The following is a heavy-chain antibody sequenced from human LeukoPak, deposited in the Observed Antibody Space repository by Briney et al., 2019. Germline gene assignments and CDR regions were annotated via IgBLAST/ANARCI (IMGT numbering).Heavy chain of an antibody. Sequence: GGSLRLSCAASGFTFNNAWMSWVRQAPGKGLEWVGRIKSKTDGGTTDYAAPVKGRFTISRDDSKNTLYLQMNSLKTEDTAVYYCMTPNYDILTGYYNYWGQGTLVTVSS. D-gene: IGHD3-9*01. V-gene: IGHV3-15*01. J-gene: IGHJ4*02. CDR2: IKSKTDGGTT. CDR3: MTPNYDILTGYYNY. CDR1: GFTFNNAW.